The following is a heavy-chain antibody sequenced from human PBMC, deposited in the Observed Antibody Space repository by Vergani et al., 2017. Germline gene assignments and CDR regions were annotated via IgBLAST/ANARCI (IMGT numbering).Heavy chain of an antibody. CDR1: GGSISSSSYY. CDR3: ARGYYYDSSGYYYLDS. V-gene: IGHV4-39*07. CDR2: IYYSGST. J-gene: IGHJ4*02. D-gene: IGHD3-22*01. Sequence: QLQLQESGPGLVKPSETLSLTCTVSGGSISSSSYYWGWIRQPPGKGLEWIGSIYYSGSTYYNPSLKSRVTISVDTSKNQFSLKLSSVTAADTAVYYCARGYYYDSSGYYYLDSWGQGTLVTVSS.